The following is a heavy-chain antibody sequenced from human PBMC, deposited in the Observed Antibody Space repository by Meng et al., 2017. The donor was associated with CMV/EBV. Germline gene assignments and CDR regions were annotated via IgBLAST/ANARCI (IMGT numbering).Heavy chain of an antibody. CDR1: GYTFTNYG. Sequence: SCKASGYTFTNYGISWVRQAPGQGLEWMGWISAYNENTNYAQKLQGRVTMTTDTSTTTAYMELRSLRSDDTAAYYCARAHLGDWFDPWGQGTLVTVSS. CDR2: ISAYNENT. D-gene: IGHD2-15*01. J-gene: IGHJ5*02. V-gene: IGHV1-18*01. CDR3: ARAHLGDWFDP.